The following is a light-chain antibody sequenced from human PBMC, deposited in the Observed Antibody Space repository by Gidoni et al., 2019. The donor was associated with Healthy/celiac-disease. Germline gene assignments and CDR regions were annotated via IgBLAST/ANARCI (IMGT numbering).Light chain of an antibody. V-gene: IGKV3-20*01. CDR3: QQNGSSPRV. Sequence: EVVFTPSPGTLSLSPGERATLSCRASQSVSSIYFAWYQQKPGQAPRLLIYGASSRATGIPDRCSGSGAGKDFTITISRLEPEDFAVYYCQQNGSSPRVFGGGTKVEIK. J-gene: IGKJ4*01. CDR1: QSVSSIY. CDR2: GAS.